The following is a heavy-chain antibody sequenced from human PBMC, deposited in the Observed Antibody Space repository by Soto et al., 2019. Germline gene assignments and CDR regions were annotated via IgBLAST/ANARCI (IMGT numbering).Heavy chain of an antibody. V-gene: IGHV3-9*01. D-gene: IGHD3-10*01. CDR2: ISWNSGSI. Sequence: GGSLRLSCAASGFTFDDYAMHWVRQAPGKGLEWVSGISWNSGSIGYADSVKGRFTISRDNAKNSLYLQMNSLRAEDTALYYCAKGINLWFGELYGFDYWGQGTLVTVSS. J-gene: IGHJ4*02. CDR3: AKGINLWFGELYGFDY. CDR1: GFTFDDYA.